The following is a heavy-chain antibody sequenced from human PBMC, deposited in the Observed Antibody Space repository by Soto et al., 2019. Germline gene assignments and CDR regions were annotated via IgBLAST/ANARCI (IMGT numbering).Heavy chain of an antibody. J-gene: IGHJ5*02. CDR1: GFTFSSYW. D-gene: IGHD3-9*01. CDR3: ARDWSFDWPNWFDP. Sequence: PGGSLRLSCAASGFTFSSYWMSWVRQAPGKGLEWVANIKQDGSEKYYVDSVKGRFTISRDNAKNSLYLQMNSLRAEDTAVYYCARDWSFDWPNWFDPWGQGTLVTVSS. V-gene: IGHV3-7*01. CDR2: IKQDGSEK.